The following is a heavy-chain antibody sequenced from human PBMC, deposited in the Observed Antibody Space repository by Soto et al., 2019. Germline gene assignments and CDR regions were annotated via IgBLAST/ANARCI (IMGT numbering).Heavy chain of an antibody. CDR3: ARYFAGPTLRFDY. J-gene: IGHJ4*02. D-gene: IGHD1-7*01. CDR1: GVTFSSYA. V-gene: IGHV1-69*13. Sequence: GASVKVSCKASGVTFSSYAISWVRQAPGQGLERMGGIIPIFGTANYAQKFQGRVTITADESTSTAYMELSSLRSEDTAVYYCARYFAGPTLRFDYSGQRTLVTVSS. CDR2: IIPIFGTA.